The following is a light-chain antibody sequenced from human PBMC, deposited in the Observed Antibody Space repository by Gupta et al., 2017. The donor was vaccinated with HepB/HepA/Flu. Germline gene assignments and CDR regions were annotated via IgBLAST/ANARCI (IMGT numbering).Light chain of an antibody. V-gene: IGLV3-21*03. J-gene: IGLJ2*01. CDR2: DDS. CDR3: QVWDSSSDHVV. Sequence: SHVLTQPPSVAVAPGKTARITCGGNNIGSNSVHWYQQKPGQAPVLVVYDDSDRTSGIPERFSGSNPGTTATVTTSRVEAGDEADYYCQVWDSSSDHVVFGGGTKLTVL. CDR1: NIGSNS.